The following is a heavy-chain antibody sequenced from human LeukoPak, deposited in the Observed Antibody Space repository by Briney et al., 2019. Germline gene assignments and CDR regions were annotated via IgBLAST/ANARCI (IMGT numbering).Heavy chain of an antibody. CDR1: GFTFSAYG. D-gene: IGHD3-22*01. V-gene: IGHV3-21*01. CDR3: ARSYDSSGYYYPYYFDY. Sequence: GGSLRLSCAASGFTFSAYGMTWVRQAPGKGLEWVSSISSSSSYIYYADSVKGRFTISRDNAKNSLYLQMNSLRAEDTAVYYCARSYDSSGYYYPYYFDYWGQGTLVTVSS. J-gene: IGHJ4*02. CDR2: ISSSSSYI.